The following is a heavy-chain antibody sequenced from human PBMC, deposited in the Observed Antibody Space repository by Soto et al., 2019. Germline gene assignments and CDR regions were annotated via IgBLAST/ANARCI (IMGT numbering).Heavy chain of an antibody. CDR2: IDPSDSYT. J-gene: IGHJ4*02. CDR3: ARQVVGYFSGGSCTPFDY. V-gene: IGHV5-10-1*01. D-gene: IGHD2-15*01. CDR1: GYSFTGYW. Sequence: EVQLVQSEAEVKKPGESLRISCKGSGYSFTGYWISWVRQMPGKGLEWMGRIDPSDSYTNYSPSFQGHVTISADKSISTAYLQWSSLKASDTAMYYCARQVVGYFSGGSCTPFDYWGQGTLVTVSS.